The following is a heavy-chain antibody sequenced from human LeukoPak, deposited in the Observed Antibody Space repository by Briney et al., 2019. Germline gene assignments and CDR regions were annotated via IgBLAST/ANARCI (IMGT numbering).Heavy chain of an antibody. D-gene: IGHD6-19*01. V-gene: IGHV1-46*01. CDR1: GYAFTSNY. CDR2: ISPSGGST. J-gene: IGHJ4*02. CDR3: ARRHAGQWLDFFDY. Sequence: GASVKVSCKAFGYAFTSNYMHWVRQAPGQGPEWMGVISPSGGSTTYAQKFQGRVTLTRDMSTSTFYMELSSLTSDDTAMYYCARRHAGQWLDFFDYWGQGTLVTVSS.